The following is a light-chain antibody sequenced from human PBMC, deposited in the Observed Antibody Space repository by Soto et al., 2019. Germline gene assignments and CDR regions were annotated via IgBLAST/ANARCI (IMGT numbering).Light chain of an antibody. CDR3: QENYSTRT. CDR2: AAS. CDR1: QSISNY. Sequence: DIQMTQSPFSLSASVGDRVTITCRASQSISNYLNWYQHKPGKAPKLLIYAASSLLSGVPLRFSGSGSGTEFTLTISSRQPEDFAMYYCQENYSTRTFGQGTQVEIK. J-gene: IGKJ1*01. V-gene: IGKV1-39*01.